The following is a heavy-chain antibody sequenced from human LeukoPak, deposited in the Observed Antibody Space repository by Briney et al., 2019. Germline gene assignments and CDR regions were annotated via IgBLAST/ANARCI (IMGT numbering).Heavy chain of an antibody. J-gene: IGHJ6*02. CDR3: ARDTSYCSGGSCYFSNYYYYGMDV. D-gene: IGHD2-15*01. Sequence: GGSLRLSCAASGFTFSSYEMNWVRQAPGKGLEWVSYISSSGSTIYYADSVKGRFTISRDNAKNSLYLQMNSLRAEDTAVYYCARDTSYCSGGSCYFSNYYYYGMDVWGQGTTVTVSS. V-gene: IGHV3-48*03. CDR1: GFTFSSYE. CDR2: ISSSGSTI.